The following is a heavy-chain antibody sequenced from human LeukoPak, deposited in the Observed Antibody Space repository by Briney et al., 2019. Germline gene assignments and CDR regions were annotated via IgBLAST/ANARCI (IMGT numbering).Heavy chain of an antibody. Sequence: PGGSLRLSCAASGFTFSSYWMHWVRQAPGKGVEWVSRIRGDGGTTSYADSVRGRFTISRDNANNMLYLPMNSLSAEDTALYYCANPALFGDAFDIWGQGTMVTVSS. CDR1: GFTFSSYW. CDR2: IRGDGGTT. V-gene: IGHV3-74*01. D-gene: IGHD3-10*01. J-gene: IGHJ3*02. CDR3: ANPALFGDAFDI.